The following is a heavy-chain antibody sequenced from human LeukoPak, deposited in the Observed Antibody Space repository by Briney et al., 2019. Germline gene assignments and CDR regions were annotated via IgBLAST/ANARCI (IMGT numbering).Heavy chain of an antibody. CDR3: ARAEDTAMVIYYYHYYMDV. J-gene: IGHJ6*03. V-gene: IGHV3-11*04. D-gene: IGHD5-18*01. Sequence: GGSLRLSCAASGFTFSDYYMSWIRQAPGKGLEWVSYISSSGSTIYYADSVKGRFTISRDNAKNSLYLQMNSLRAEDTAVYYCARAEDTAMVIYYYHYYMDVWGKGTTVTVSS. CDR1: GFTFSDYY. CDR2: ISSSGSTI.